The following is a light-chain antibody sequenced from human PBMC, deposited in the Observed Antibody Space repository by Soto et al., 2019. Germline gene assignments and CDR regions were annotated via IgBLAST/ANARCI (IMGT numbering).Light chain of an antibody. J-gene: IGLJ2*01. CDR2: SNN. V-gene: IGLV1-44*01. Sequence: QSVLTQPPSPFGTPGQGSTFPCLGASFNVGGNTVNWYQQVTGTAPKFLINSNNQRPSGVPDRFSGSKSGTSASLAISGLQSEDEADYYCATWDDSLNGVVFGGGTKLTVL. CDR1: SFNVGGNT. CDR3: ATWDDSLNGVV.